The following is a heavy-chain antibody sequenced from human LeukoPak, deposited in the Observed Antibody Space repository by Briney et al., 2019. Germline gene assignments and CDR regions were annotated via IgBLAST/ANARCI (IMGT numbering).Heavy chain of an antibody. CDR1: GGSISIYY. J-gene: IGHJ4*02. V-gene: IGHV4-59*01. D-gene: IGHD3-10*01. CDR3: ARGITMVRGVIRTHLPVDY. Sequence: SETLSLTCTVSGGSISIYYWSWIRQPPGKGLEWIGYIYNSGSTNYNPSLKSRVTISVDTSKNQFSLKLTSVTAADTAVYYCARGITMVRGVIRTHLPVDYWGQGTLVTVSS. CDR2: IYNSGST.